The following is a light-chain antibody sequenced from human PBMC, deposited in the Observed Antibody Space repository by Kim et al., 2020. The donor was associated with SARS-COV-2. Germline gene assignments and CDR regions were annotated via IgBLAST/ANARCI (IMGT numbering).Light chain of an antibody. Sequence: GPSVNLTCTLSSGNSGYAIAWHQQQPAKGPRYLMKLNSDGSHNKGDGIPDRFSGSTSGTEHSLTISSLQSEDEADYYCQTWGTGMVFGGGTQLTVL. J-gene: IGLJ3*02. CDR3: QTWGTGMV. CDR1: SGNSGYA. CDR2: LNSDGSH. V-gene: IGLV4-69*01.